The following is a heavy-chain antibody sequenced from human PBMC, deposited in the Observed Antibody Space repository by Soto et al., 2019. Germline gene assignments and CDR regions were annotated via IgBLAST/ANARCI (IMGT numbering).Heavy chain of an antibody. J-gene: IGHJ5*02. D-gene: IGHD6-19*01. V-gene: IGHV4-4*07. CDR1: GGSISSYY. Sequence: KPSETLSLTCTVSGGSISSYYWSWIRQPAGKGLEWIGRIYTSGSTNYNPSLKSRVTMSVDTSKNQFSLKLSSVTAADTAVYYCARDRGSGWYRWFDPWGQGTLVTVSS. CDR3: ARDRGSGWYRWFDP. CDR2: IYTSGST.